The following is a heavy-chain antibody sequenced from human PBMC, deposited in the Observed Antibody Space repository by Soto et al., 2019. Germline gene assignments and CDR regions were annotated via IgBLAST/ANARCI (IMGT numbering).Heavy chain of an antibody. CDR3: ARYLRTLYGMDV. CDR2: IYSGDTT. V-gene: IGHV3-53*01. CDR1: GFTVSSNY. J-gene: IGHJ6*02. Sequence: EVQLVESGGGLIQPGGSLRLSCAASGFTVSSNYMSWVRQAPGKGLEWVSVIYSGDTTYYADSVKGRFTISRDHSKNTLYLQMNSLRAEDTAVYYCARYLRTLYGMDVWGQGTTVTVSS.